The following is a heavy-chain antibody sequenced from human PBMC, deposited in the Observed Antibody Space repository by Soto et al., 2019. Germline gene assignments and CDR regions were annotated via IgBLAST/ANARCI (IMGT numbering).Heavy chain of an antibody. V-gene: IGHV3-7*05. CDR1: GFTFSNYW. D-gene: IGHD3-3*02. Sequence: EVQLVESGGGLVQPGGSLRLSCAVSGFTFSNYWMSWVRQAPGKGLEWVANIKKDGSEKYYVDSVKGRFIISRDNGKKSLYLQMNALRAEDTAVYYCAAILGMDVWGQGTKVTVSS. J-gene: IGHJ6*02. CDR2: IKKDGSEK. CDR3: AAILGMDV.